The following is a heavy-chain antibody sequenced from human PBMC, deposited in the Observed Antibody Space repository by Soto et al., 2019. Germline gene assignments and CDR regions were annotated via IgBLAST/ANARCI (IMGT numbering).Heavy chain of an antibody. CDR1: GYNFTNHW. J-gene: IGHJ4*02. V-gene: IGHV5-51*01. D-gene: IGHD2-2*01. Sequence: PGESLKISCKGSGYNFTNHWIAWVRQMPGKGLEWMGIVYPDDSDTRYSPSFQGQVTISADKSISTAYLQWGSLEASDTAMYYCARPTYCSSTHCSPFDYWGQGTLVTVSS. CDR2: VYPDDSDT. CDR3: ARPTYCSSTHCSPFDY.